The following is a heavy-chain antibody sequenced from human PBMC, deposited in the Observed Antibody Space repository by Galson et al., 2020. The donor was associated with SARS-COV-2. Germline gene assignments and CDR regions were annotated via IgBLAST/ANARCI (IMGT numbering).Heavy chain of an antibody. J-gene: IGHJ6*02. D-gene: IGHD3-9*01. Sequence: SGPTLVKPTQTLTLTCTFSGFSLSTSGMCVSWIRQPPGKALEWLALIDWDDDKYYSTSLKTRLTISKDTSKNQVVLTMTNMDPVDTATYYCARIPITTYDIIGGDYYYGMDVWGQGTTVTVSS. CDR1: GFSLSTSGMC. V-gene: IGHV2-70*01. CDR2: IDWDDDK. CDR3: ARIPITTYDIIGGDYYYGMDV.